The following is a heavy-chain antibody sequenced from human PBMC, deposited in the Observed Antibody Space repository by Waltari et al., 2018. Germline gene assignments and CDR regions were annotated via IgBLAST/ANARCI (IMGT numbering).Heavy chain of an antibody. J-gene: IGHJ4*02. CDR3: ARDISGGRSGWYGGGYRY. D-gene: IGHD6-19*01. CDR1: GYTFPGYY. CDR2: INPNSGGT. Sequence: QVQLVQSGAEVKKPGASVKVSCKASGYTFPGYYMHWVRQAPGQGLEWMGWINPNSGGTNYAQKFQGWVTMTRDTSISTAYMELSRLRSDDTAVYYCARDISGGRSGWYGGGYRYWGQGTLVTVSS. V-gene: IGHV1-2*04.